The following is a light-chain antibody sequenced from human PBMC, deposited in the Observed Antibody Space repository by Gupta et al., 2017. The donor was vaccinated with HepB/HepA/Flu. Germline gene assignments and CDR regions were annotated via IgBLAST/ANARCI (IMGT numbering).Light chain of an antibody. Sequence: DIQMTQSPSTLSASVGDRVTITCRASQSISSWLAWYQQKPGKAPKLLIYKASSLESGVPSRFSGSGSVTEFTLTIRSLQPDDFSTYYCQQYNSYWTFGQGTKVEIK. CDR3: QQYNSYWT. CDR1: QSISSW. V-gene: IGKV1-5*03. CDR2: KAS. J-gene: IGKJ1*01.